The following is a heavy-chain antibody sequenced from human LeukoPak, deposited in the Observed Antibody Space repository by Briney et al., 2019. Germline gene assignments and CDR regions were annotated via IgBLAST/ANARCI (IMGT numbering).Heavy chain of an antibody. CDR1: GSTFTSYG. D-gene: IGHD3-22*01. J-gene: IGHJ4*02. V-gene: IGHV1-18*01. Sequence: GASGKLSCKASGSTFTSYGISWARRAPGPGLEWMGWISAYNGNTNYAQKLHGTVNMTTDTSTSTAYMELRSLRSDDTAVYYCAKVRGYYDSSGYYYAGWGQGTMVTVSS. CDR3: AKVRGYYDSSGYYYAG. CDR2: ISAYNGNT.